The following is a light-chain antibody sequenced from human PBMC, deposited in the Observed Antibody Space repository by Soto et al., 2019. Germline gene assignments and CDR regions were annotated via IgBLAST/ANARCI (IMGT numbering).Light chain of an antibody. Sequence: SYELTQPPSVSVSPGQTASITCSGDKLGDKYACWYQQKPGQSPVLVIYQDSKRPSGIPERFSGSKSGNTASLTISGVRPEDEADYYCCSYTDIALDVVFGGGTKLTVL. CDR2: QDS. CDR3: CSYTDIALDVV. CDR1: KLGDKY. V-gene: IGLV3-1*01. J-gene: IGLJ2*01.